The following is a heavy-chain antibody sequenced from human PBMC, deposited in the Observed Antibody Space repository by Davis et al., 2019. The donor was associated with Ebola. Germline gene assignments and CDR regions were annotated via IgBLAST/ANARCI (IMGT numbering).Heavy chain of an antibody. CDR3: TSRRDGGNSNY. D-gene: IGHD4-23*01. CDR2: IRSKANSYAT. J-gene: IGHJ4*02. CDR1: GFTFSGSA. Sequence: GGSLRLSCAASGFTFSGSAMHWVRQASGKGLEWVGRIRSKANSYATAYAASVKGRFTISSDDSKNTAYLQMNSLKTEDTAVYYCTSRRDGGNSNYWGQGTLVTVSS. V-gene: IGHV3-73*01.